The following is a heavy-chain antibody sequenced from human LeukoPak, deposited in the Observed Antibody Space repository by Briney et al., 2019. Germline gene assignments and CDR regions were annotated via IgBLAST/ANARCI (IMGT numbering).Heavy chain of an antibody. V-gene: IGHV3-30*01. CDR1: GFTFSSYA. J-gene: IGHJ5*02. CDR3: ARGGCSSTSCAEWFDP. D-gene: IGHD2-2*01. Sequence: GRSLRLSCAASGFTFSSYAMPWVRQAPGKGLEWVAVISYDGSNKYYADSVKGRFTISRDNSKNTLYLQMNSLRAEDTAVYYCARGGCSSTSCAEWFDPWGQGTLVTVSS. CDR2: ISYDGSNK.